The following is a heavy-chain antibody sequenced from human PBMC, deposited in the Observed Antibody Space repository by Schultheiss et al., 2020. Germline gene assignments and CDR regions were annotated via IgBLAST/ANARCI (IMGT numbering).Heavy chain of an antibody. J-gene: IGHJ5*02. CDR2: IYWDDDK. Sequence: QTLSLTCAVYGGSFSGYYWSWIRQPPGKALEWLALIYWDDDKRYSPSLKSRLTVTKDTSKNQVVLTMTNMDPVDTATYYCAHIRGITGTRGWFDPWGQGTLVTVSS. CDR1: GGSFSGYYW. CDR3: AHIRGITGTRGWFDP. D-gene: IGHD1-7*01. V-gene: IGHV2-5*08.